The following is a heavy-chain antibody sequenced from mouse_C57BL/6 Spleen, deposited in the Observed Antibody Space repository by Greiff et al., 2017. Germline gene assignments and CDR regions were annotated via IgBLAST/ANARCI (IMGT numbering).Heavy chain of an antibody. V-gene: IGHV1-54*01. D-gene: IGHD2-5*01. J-gene: IGHJ4*01. CDR2: INPGSGGT. CDR1: GYAFTNYL. Sequence: VQLQQSGAELVRPGTSVKVSCKASGYAFTNYLIEWVKQRPGQGLEWIGVINPGSGGTNYNEKVKGKATLTADKSSSTAYMQLSSLTSEDSAVYFCARSAYYSNYGAMDYWGQGTSVTVSS. CDR3: ARSAYYSNYGAMDY.